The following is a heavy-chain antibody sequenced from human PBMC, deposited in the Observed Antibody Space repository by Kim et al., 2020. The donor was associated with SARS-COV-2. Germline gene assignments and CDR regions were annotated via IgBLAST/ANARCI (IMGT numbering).Heavy chain of an antibody. V-gene: IGHV4-59*13. CDR1: GDSMNNNY. J-gene: IGHJ4*02. CDR2: IHYRGTT. Sequence: SETLSLTCSVYGDSMNNNYWSWARQPPGKGLEWIGYIHYRGTTDYNPSLRGRVTISIDTSKNQFSLNLRSVTAADTAVYYCARGSPVANNWGQGTLVTVSS. D-gene: IGHD2-2*01. CDR3: ARGSPVANN.